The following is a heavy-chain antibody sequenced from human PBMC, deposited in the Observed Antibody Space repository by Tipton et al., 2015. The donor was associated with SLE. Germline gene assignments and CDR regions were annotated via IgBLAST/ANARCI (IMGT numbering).Heavy chain of an antibody. Sequence: SLRLSCAASGFTFDDYAMHWVRQAPGKGLEWVSGISWNSGSIGYADSVKGRFTISRDNAKNSLYLQMNSLRAEDTALYYCAKAPMAARPYWYFDLWGRGTLATVSS. CDR2: ISWNSGSI. D-gene: IGHD6-6*01. CDR3: AKAPMAARPYWYFDL. J-gene: IGHJ2*01. CDR1: GFTFDDYA. V-gene: IGHV3-9*01.